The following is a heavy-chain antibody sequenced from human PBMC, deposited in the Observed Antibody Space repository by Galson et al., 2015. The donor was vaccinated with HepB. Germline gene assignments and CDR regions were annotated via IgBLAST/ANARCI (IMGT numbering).Heavy chain of an antibody. D-gene: IGHD3-22*01. J-gene: IGHJ4*02. CDR1: GFTFSSYG. Sequence: SLRLSCAASGFTFSSYGMHWVRQAPGKGLEWVAVISYDGSNKYYADSVKGRFTISRDNSKNTLYLQMNSLRAEDTAVYYCAKDDSSGYYNGPNDYWGQGTLVTVSS. CDR2: ISYDGSNK. CDR3: AKDDSSGYYNGPNDY. V-gene: IGHV3-30*18.